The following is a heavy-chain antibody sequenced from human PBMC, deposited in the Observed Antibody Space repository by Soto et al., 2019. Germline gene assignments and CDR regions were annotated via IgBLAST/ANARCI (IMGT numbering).Heavy chain of an antibody. CDR3: AREGDGWELLLRL. D-gene: IGHD1-26*01. CDR2: ISSSSSTI. CDR1: GFTFSSYS. V-gene: IGHV3-48*01. J-gene: IGHJ4*02. Sequence: EVQLVESGGGLVQPGGSLRLSCAASGFTFSSYSMNWVRQAPGKGLEWVSYISSSSSTIYYADSVKGRFTISRDNAKNSLYLQMNSLRAEDTAVYYCAREGDGWELLLRLWAQGTLVTVSS.